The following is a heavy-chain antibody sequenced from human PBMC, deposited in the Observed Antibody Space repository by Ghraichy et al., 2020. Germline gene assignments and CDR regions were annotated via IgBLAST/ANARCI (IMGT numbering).Heavy chain of an antibody. J-gene: IGHJ6*02. CDR2: IKGDGSST. CDR3: ARDRYYGMDV. V-gene: IGHV3-74*01. CDR1: GFSIKNYW. Sequence: GGSLRLSCVASGFSIKNYWVHWVRQAPGKGLVCVSRIKGDGSSTYADSVKGRFTISRDDAKNTVYLQMNSLRDEDTAVYYCARDRYYGMDVWGQGTTVTVS.